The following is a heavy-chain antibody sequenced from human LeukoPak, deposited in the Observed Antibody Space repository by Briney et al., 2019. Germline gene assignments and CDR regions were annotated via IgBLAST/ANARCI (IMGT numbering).Heavy chain of an antibody. CDR3: ARDLERVFDY. Sequence: GRSPRLSCAASGFTFSSYAMHWVRQAPGKGLEWVAVISYDGSNKYYADSVKGRFTISRDNSKNTLYLQMNSLRAEDTAVYYCARDLERVFDYWGQGTLVTVSS. J-gene: IGHJ4*02. CDR1: GFTFSSYA. V-gene: IGHV3-30*04. CDR2: ISYDGSNK. D-gene: IGHD1-1*01.